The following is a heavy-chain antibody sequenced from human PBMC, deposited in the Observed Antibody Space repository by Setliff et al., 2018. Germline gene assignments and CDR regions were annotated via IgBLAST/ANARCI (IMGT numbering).Heavy chain of an antibody. CDR3: AREGVDTRSSTDYRYYMDL. V-gene: IGHV1-18*01. CDR2: ISPYKSDT. D-gene: IGHD5-18*01. Sequence: GASVKVSCKASGYSFINYGITWVRQAPGQGLEWMGWISPYKSDTNYAQKLQGRVSMTTDTSTSTAYMELSSLRSEDTAVYFCAREGVDTRSSTDYRYYMDLWGKGTTVTVSS. J-gene: IGHJ6*03. CDR1: GYSFINYG.